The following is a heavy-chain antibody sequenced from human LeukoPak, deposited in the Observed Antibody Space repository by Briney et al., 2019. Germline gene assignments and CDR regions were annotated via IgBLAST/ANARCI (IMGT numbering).Heavy chain of an antibody. D-gene: IGHD3-22*01. CDR3: ARDSYDSTDY. J-gene: IGHJ4*02. Sequence: SQTLSLTCTVSGGPISSGGYYWSWIRQHPGKGLEWIGYIYYSGSTYYNPSLKSRVTISVDTSKNQFSLKLSSVTAADTAVYYCARDSYDSTDYWGQGTLVTVSS. CDR2: IYYSGST. V-gene: IGHV4-31*03. CDR1: GGPISSGGYY.